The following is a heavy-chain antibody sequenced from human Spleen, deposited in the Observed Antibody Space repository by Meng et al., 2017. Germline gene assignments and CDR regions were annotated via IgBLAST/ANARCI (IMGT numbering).Heavy chain of an antibody. D-gene: IGHD4-11*01. J-gene: IGHJ4*02. CDR2: INHSGST. V-gene: IGHV4-34*01. CDR1: CASLIGDY. CDR3: GGGTTTMAHDFDY. Sequence: QRSAAGCGLRAAALSPPCPVLCASLIGDYGGGSAQPPGKGLEWMGEINHSGSTNYNPSLESRATRSVDKSQNNLSLKLSFVTAADSAVYYCGGGTTTMAHDFDYWGQGTLVTVSS.